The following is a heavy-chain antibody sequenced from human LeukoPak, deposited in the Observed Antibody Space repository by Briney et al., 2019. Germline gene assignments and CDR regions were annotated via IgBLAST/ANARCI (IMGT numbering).Heavy chain of an antibody. CDR3: ARAGDWNDAFVWFDP. CDR2: INPNSGGT. V-gene: IGHV1-2*02. J-gene: IGHJ5*02. Sequence: ASVKVSCKASGYTFTGYYMHWVRQAPGQGLEWMGWINPNSGGTNYAQNFQGRVTMTSDTSITTAYMELSRLRSDDTAVYYCARAGDWNDAFVWFDPWGQGTLVTVSP. D-gene: IGHD1-1*01. CDR1: GYTFTGYY.